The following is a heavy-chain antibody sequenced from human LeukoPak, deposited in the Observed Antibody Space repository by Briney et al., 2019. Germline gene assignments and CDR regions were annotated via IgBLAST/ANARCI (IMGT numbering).Heavy chain of an antibody. D-gene: IGHD3-3*01. CDR2: MNPNGGNT. CDR1: GYTFTSYD. V-gene: IGHV1-8*01. Sequence: GASVKVSCKASGYTFTSYDINWVRQATGQGLEWMGWMNPNGGNTGYAQKFQGRVTMTRNTSIGTAYMELSSLRSEDTAVYYCARGPSITIFGVVTGDAFDIWGQGTMVTVSS. J-gene: IGHJ3*02. CDR3: ARGPSITIFGVVTGDAFDI.